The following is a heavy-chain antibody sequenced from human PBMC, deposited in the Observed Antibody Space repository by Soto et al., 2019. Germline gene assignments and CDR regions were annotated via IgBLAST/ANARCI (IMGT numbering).Heavy chain of an antibody. Sequence: ASVKVSCKASGYTFTGYYMHWVRQAPGQGLEWMGWINPNSGGTNYAQKVQGWVTMTRDTSISTAYMELSRLRSDDTAVYYCARSGNFYPRYYYYYGMDVWGQGTTVTVSS. D-gene: IGHD3-10*01. CDR1: GYTFTGYY. J-gene: IGHJ6*02. CDR3: ARSGNFYPRYYYYYGMDV. V-gene: IGHV1-2*04. CDR2: INPNSGGT.